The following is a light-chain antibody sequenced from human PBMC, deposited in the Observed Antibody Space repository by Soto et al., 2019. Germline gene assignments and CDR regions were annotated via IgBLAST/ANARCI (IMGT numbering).Light chain of an antibody. CDR2: GAS. V-gene: IGKV3-20*01. CDR1: QSVTSGF. CDR3: QQYESSPYT. J-gene: IGKJ2*01. Sequence: EIVLTQSPGTLSLSPGERATLSCRASQSVTSGFLAWYQQKPGQAPRLLIYGASRRATGIPDRFSGSGSGADFTLTISSLDPEDFAVFYCQQYESSPYTFGQGTKLEI.